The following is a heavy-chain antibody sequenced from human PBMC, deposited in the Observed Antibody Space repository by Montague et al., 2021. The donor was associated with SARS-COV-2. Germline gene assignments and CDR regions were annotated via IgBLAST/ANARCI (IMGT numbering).Heavy chain of an antibody. V-gene: IGHV4-4*02. Sequence: SETLSLTCAVSGGSISSSNWWSWVRQPPGKGLEWIGGIYHSGSTNFNPPLKSRVTISVDKSKNQFSLKLSSVTAADTAAYYCSRGHLAVVPATWGFGVYYCYGLDVWGQGTTVTVAS. D-gene: IGHD2-2*01. J-gene: IGHJ6*02. CDR1: GGSISSSNW. CDR2: IYHSGST. CDR3: SRGHLAVVPATWGFGVYYCYGLDV.